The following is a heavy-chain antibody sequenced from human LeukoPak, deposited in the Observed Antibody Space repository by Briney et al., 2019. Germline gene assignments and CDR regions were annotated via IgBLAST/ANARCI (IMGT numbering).Heavy chain of an antibody. CDR2: INSSGST. CDR3: ARSSSYYDILTDSYRHYFDY. V-gene: IGHV4-59*07. J-gene: IGHJ4*02. Sequence: SDTLSLTCTVSRGSMTSYYWTWLRQSPGKGLEWMGFINSSGSTNYNPSLQSRVTISVDKSKNQFSLKLSSLTAADTAVYYCARSSSYYDILTDSYRHYFDYWGQGSLVTVSS. CDR1: RGSMTSYY. D-gene: IGHD3-9*01.